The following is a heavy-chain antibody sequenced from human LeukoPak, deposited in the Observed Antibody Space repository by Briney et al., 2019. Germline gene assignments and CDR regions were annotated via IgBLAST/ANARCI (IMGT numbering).Heavy chain of an antibody. CDR2: ISSSSSTI. D-gene: IGHD3-22*01. J-gene: IGHJ3*02. Sequence: PGGSLRLSCAASGFTFDDYGMSWVRQAPGKGLEWVSYISSSSSTIYYADSVKGRFTISRDNAKNSLYLQMNSLRAEDTAVYYCARDYYDSSGRAFDIWGQGTMVTVSS. CDR3: ARDYYDSSGRAFDI. V-gene: IGHV3-48*01. CDR1: GFTFDDYG.